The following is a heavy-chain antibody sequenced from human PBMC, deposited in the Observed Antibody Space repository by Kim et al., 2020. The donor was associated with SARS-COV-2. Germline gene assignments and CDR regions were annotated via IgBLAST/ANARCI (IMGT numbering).Heavy chain of an antibody. CDR2: IKSKTDGGTT. D-gene: IGHD1-26*01. J-gene: IGHJ3*02. CDR3: TSRVGAPRLGAFDI. V-gene: IGHV3-15*01. Sequence: GGSLRLSCAASGFTFSNAWMSWVRQAPGKGLEWVGRIKSKTDGGTTDYAAPVKGRFTISRDDSKNTLYLQMNSLKTEDTAVYYCTSRVGAPRLGAFDIWGQGTMVTVSS. CDR1: GFTFSNAW.